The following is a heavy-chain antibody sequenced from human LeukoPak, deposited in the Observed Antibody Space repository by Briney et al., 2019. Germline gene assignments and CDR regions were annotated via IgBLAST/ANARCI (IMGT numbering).Heavy chain of an antibody. CDR1: GFTFSEYS. V-gene: IGHV3-23*01. CDR2: ISRTGDTT. D-gene: IGHD3-10*01. J-gene: IGHJ4*02. Sequence: RGSLRRSCAASGFTFSEYSMGWVRQAPGKSQEWVSSISRTGDTTYYTHSVNGRFTISRDHSKNTLYRQMYGLGAEGTAISFCARLLGAVHPFDLWGRGTVVTISS. CDR3: ARLLGAVHPFDL.